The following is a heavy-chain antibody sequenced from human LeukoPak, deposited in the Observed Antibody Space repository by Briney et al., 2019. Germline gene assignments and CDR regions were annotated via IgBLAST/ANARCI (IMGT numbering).Heavy chain of an antibody. CDR2: ISKSDGK. CDR3: AKDWGYGSGTYFDY. J-gene: IGHJ4*02. CDR1: GFTFSSFS. D-gene: IGHD3-10*01. Sequence: GGSPRLSCAASGFTFSSFSMIWVRQAPGNGLEWVSSISKSDGKYYADSVKGRFTISRDSSKNTLYLQMNSLRAEDTAVYYCAKDWGYGSGTYFDYWGQGTLVTVSS. V-gene: IGHV3-23*01.